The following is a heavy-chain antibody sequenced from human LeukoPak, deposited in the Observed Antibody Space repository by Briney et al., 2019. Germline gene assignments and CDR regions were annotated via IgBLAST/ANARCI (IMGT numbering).Heavy chain of an antibody. V-gene: IGHV1-46*01. CDR1: GYTFTSYY. D-gene: IGHD4-11*01. CDR3: AREGVYSNYFDY. J-gene: IGHJ4*02. CDR2: IKPSGGST. Sequence: ASVKVSCKASGYTFTSYYMHWVRQAPGQGLEWMGIIKPSGGSTTYAQKFQGRVTMTRDTSTSTRDTSTSTIYMELSSLRSEDTAMYYCAREGVYSNYFDYWGQGTLVTVSS.